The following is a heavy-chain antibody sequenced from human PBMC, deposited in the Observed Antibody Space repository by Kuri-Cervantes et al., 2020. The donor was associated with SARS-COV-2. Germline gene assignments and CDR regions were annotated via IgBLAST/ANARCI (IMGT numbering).Heavy chain of an antibody. Sequence: SETLSLTCTDSGGSISSYYWSWIRQPPGKGLEWIGYIYYSGSTNYNPSLKSRVTISVDTSKNQFSLKLSSVTAADTAVYYCARGASYGDFDYWGQGTLVTVSS. CDR1: GGSISSYY. J-gene: IGHJ4*02. D-gene: IGHD4-17*01. CDR3: ARGASYGDFDY. V-gene: IGHV4-59*01. CDR2: IYYSGST.